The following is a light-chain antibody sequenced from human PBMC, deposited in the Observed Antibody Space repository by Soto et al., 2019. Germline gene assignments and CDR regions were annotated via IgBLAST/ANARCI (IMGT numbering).Light chain of an antibody. CDR2: AAS. CDR3: QQTYSPLIT. V-gene: IGKV1-39*01. J-gene: IGKJ4*01. CDR1: QSIRSY. Sequence: DIQMTQSPSSLSASVGDRVTITCRASQSIRSYLNWYQQKPGTAPNLLIYAASNLQRGVPSRFSGSGSGTDFTLTINSLQPEDFATYFCQQTYSPLITFGGGTRVEIK.